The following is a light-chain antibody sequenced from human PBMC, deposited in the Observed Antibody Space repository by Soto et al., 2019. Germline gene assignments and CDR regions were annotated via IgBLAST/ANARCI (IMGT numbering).Light chain of an antibody. J-gene: IGKJ4*01. CDR3: QQSYSTPPVT. Sequence: DIQMTQSPSSLSASVGDRVTITCRASQSISSYLNWYQQKPGKAPKVLIYAASSLQRGVPSRFSGSGSGTDFTLTISSLQPEDFATYYCQQSYSTPPVTFGGGTKVEIK. CDR1: QSISSY. V-gene: IGKV1-39*01. CDR2: AAS.